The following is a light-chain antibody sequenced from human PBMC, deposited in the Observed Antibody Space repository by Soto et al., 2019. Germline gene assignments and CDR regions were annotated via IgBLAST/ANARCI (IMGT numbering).Light chain of an antibody. CDR2: GAS. CDR3: HQYGGSPQT. V-gene: IGKV3-20*01. J-gene: IGKJ1*01. Sequence: EIVLTQSPGTLSLSPGERATLSCRASQSVSNYLAWYQGKPGQAPSLLIYGASSRDTGIPDRFSGSGSGTDFTLTISRLEPEDFAVYYCHQYGGSPQTFGQGTKVEIK. CDR1: QSVSNY.